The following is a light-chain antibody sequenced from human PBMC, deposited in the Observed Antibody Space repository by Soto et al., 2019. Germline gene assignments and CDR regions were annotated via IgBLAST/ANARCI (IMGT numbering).Light chain of an antibody. Sequence: IVLTQSPGTLSLSPGEGATLSCRASQNVPSSYLAWYQQRPGQAPRLLIYGASRRATDIPDRFSGSGSGTDFTLTISRLEPEDFAVYYCQLYSSSSYTFAQGTKLEIK. CDR2: GAS. V-gene: IGKV3-20*01. J-gene: IGKJ2*01. CDR1: QNVPSSY. CDR3: QLYSSSSYT.